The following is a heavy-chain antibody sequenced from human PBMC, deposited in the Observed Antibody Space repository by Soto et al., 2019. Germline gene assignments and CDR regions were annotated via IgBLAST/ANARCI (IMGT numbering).Heavy chain of an antibody. CDR3: AKDIRVAYFYSSSSGLDY. D-gene: IGHD6-6*01. CDR1: GFTFSSYA. J-gene: IGHJ4*02. V-gene: IGHV3-23*01. CDR2: ISGSGGST. Sequence: GGSLRLSCAASGFTFSSYAMSWVRQAPGKGLEWVSAISGSGGSTYYADSVKGRFTISRDNSKNTLYLQMNSLRAEDTAVYYCAKDIRVAYFYSSSSGLDYWGQGTLVTVSS.